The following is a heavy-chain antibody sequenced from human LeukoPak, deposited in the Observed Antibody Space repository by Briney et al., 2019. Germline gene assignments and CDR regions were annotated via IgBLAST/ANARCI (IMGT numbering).Heavy chain of an antibody. CDR1: GGSISSSSYY. CDR2: IYYSGST. J-gene: IGHJ4*02. V-gene: IGHV4-39*01. Sequence: PSETLSLTCTVSGGSISSSSYYWGWIRQPPGKGLEWIGSIYYSGSTYYNPSLKSRVTISVDTSKNQFSLKLSSVTAADTAVYCCARHEWSDIVVVPAELDYWGQGTLVTVSS. D-gene: IGHD2-2*01. CDR3: ARHEWSDIVVVPAELDY.